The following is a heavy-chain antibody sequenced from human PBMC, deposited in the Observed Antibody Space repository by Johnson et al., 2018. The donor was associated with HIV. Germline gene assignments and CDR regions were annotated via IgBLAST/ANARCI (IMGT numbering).Heavy chain of an antibody. CDR1: RFTFDDYA. CDR2: INWEGDRT. V-gene: IGHV3-43D*03. CDR3: GRDFGLGDLSYETVDAFDF. D-gene: IGHD3-16*02. J-gene: IGHJ3*01. Sequence: VESGGVVVQPGGSLRLSCETSRFTFDDYAMHWVRQAPGKGLEWVSLINWEGDRTYYGDSVKGRFTISRDNSKNSLYLQMNNPTIEDTALYSCGRDFGLGDLSYETVDAFDFWGPGTLVTVSS.